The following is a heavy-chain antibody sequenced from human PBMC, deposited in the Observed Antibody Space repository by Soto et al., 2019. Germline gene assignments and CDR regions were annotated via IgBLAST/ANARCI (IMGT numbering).Heavy chain of an antibody. V-gene: IGHV3-64*01. CDR2: ISSNGGST. CDR1: GFTFNNYA. J-gene: IGHJ4*02. CDR3: VRLYSTSWYYFDY. D-gene: IGHD6-13*01. Sequence: PGGSLRLSCAASGFTFNNYAMHWVRQVPGKGLEYVAAISSNGGSTSYANSVRDRFTISRDNSKNTLYLQMGSLRPDDMAVYYSVRLYSTSWYYFDYWGQGALVTVSS.